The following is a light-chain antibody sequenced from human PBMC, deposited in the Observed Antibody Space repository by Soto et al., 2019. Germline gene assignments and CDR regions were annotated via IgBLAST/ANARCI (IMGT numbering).Light chain of an antibody. V-gene: IGKV1-5*01. CDR2: DAS. CDR1: QIISSW. CDR3: QQYNSYSYT. J-gene: IGKJ2*01. Sequence: GDRVTITCRASQIISSWLAWYQQKPGKAPKLLIYDASSLESGVPSRFSGSGSGTEFTLTISSLQPDDFATYYCQQYNSYSYTFGQGTKVDI.